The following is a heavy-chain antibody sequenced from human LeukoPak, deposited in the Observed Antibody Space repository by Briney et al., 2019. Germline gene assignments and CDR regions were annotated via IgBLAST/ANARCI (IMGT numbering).Heavy chain of an antibody. CDR3: ARASIAARLGYYYYYMDV. J-gene: IGHJ6*03. V-gene: IGHV3-48*01. Sequence: GGSLRLSCAASGFTFSSYSMNWVRQAPGKGLEWVSYISSSSSTIYYADSVKGRFTISRDNAKNSLYLQMNSLRAEDTAVYYCARASIAARLGYYYYYMDVWGKGTTVTVSS. D-gene: IGHD6-6*01. CDR1: GFTFSSYS. CDR2: ISSSSSTI.